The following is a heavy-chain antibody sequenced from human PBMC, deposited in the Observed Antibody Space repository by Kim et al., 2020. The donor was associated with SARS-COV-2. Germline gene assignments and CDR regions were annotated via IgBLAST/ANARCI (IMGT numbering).Heavy chain of an antibody. Sequence: ASVKVSCRASGYTFSDYYVHWLRQAPGQGLEWMGRITPNSGVTKLAQDFQGRVTLTTDTSISTAYMELSGLISDDTAVYHCARGLAGDPVGFDNWGQGTLVTVSS. CDR3: ARGLAGDPVGFDN. D-gene: IGHD1-26*01. V-gene: IGHV1-2*06. CDR2: ITPNSGVT. CDR1: GYTFSDYY. J-gene: IGHJ4*02.